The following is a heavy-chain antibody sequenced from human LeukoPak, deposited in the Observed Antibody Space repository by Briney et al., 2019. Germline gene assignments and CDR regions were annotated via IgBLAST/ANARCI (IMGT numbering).Heavy chain of an antibody. J-gene: IGHJ4*02. V-gene: IGHV4-39*01. CDR1: GGSISSSSYY. CDR2: IHYSGST. D-gene: IGHD6-13*01. CDR3: ARHTVAAPVDFDY. Sequence: SETLSLTCTVSGGSISSSSYYWGWIRQPPGKGLVWIGTIHYSGSTYYNPSLKSRVTISVDTSKNQFSLKLSSVTAADTAVYYCARHTVAAPVDFDYWGQGTLVTVSS.